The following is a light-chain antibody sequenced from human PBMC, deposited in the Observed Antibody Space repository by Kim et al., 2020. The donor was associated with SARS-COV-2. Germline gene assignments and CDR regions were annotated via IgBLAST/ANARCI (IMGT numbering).Light chain of an antibody. J-gene: IGKJ5*01. CDR2: AAS. CDR1: LRVSSY. V-gene: IGKV3-11*01. Sequence: TLSLSPVEKPTHSSRPSLRVSSYLAWYQQQPGQAPRLLIYAASNRATGIPARFSVSGSGTDFTLTISSLEPEDFAVYYCQQRSNSFGQGTRREI. CDR3: QQRSNS.